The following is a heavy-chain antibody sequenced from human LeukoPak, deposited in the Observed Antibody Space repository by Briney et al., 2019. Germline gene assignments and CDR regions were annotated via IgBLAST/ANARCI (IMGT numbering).Heavy chain of an antibody. CDR3: ARLWELPSPFDY. J-gene: IGHJ4*02. CDR1: GFTFSSYA. Sequence: GGSPRLSCAASGFTFSSYAMSWVRQAPGKGLEWVSAISGSGGSTYYADSVKGRFTISRDNSKNTLYLQMNSLRAEDTAVYYCARLWELPSPFDYWGQGTLVTVSS. D-gene: IGHD1-26*01. CDR2: ISGSGGST. V-gene: IGHV3-23*01.